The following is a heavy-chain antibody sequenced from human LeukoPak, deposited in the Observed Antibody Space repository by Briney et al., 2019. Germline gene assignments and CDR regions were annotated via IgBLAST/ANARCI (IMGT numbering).Heavy chain of an antibody. CDR1: GYTFTSHD. V-gene: IGHV1-8*02. J-gene: IGHJ4*02. CDR2: MNPKSGNT. Sequence: ASVKVSCKASGYTFTSHDTNWVRQATGQGLEWMGWMNPKSGNTGYAQKFRGRVTMTRDTSIRTAYMELSSLRSEDTAVYYCARVTGSIDYWGQGTLVTVSS. CDR3: ARVTGSIDY. D-gene: IGHD1-26*01.